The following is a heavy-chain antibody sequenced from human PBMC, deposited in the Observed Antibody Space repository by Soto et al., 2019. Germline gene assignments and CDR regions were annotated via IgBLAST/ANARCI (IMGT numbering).Heavy chain of an antibody. CDR1: GGSINNYF. J-gene: IGHJ4*02. CDR2: IYYSGDT. CDR3: ARHLDGSGWPLDY. V-gene: IGHV4-59*08. D-gene: IGHD6-19*01. Sequence: PSETLSLTCTVSGGSINNYFWSWVRQPPGKELEWIAFIYYSGDTNYNPSLKSRVSTSIDTSKNQFSLKVSSVTAADTAVYYCARHLDGSGWPLDYWGQGTLVTVSS.